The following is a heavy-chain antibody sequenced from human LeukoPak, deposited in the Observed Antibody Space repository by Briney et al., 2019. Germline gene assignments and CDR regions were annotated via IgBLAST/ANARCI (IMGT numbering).Heavy chain of an antibody. CDR3: ARRSGITMIVVLISDAFDI. V-gene: IGHV4-39*01. Sequence: SETLSLTCTVSGGSISSSSYYWGWIRQPPGKGLEWIGSIYHSGSTYYNPSLKSRVTISVDTSKNQFSLKLSSVTAADTAVYYCARRSGITMIVVLISDAFDIWGQGTMVTVSS. D-gene: IGHD3-22*01. CDR1: GGSISSSSYY. J-gene: IGHJ3*02. CDR2: IYHSGST.